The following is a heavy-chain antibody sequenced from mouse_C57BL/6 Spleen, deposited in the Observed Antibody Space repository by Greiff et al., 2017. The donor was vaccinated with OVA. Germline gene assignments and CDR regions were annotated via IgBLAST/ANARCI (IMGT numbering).Heavy chain of an antibody. J-gene: IGHJ1*03. CDR1: GYSITSGYY. Sequence: EVKLMESGPGLVKPSQSLSLTCSVTGYSITSGYYWNWIRQFPGNKLEWMGYISYDGSNNYNPSLKNRISITRDTSKNQFFLKLNSVTTEDTATYYCARVTTVVEDWYFDVWGTGTTVTVSS. CDR3: ARVTTVVEDWYFDV. CDR2: ISYDGSN. V-gene: IGHV3-6*01. D-gene: IGHD1-1*01.